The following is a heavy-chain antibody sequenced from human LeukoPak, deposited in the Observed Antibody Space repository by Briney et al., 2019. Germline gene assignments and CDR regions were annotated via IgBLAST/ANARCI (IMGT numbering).Heavy chain of an antibody. CDR1: GGSISSYY. Sequence: SETLSLTCTVSGGSISSYYWSWIRQPPGKGLEWIGYISDSVSTNYNTSLRSRVALSVDTSKNQFSLKLSSVTAADTAVYYCARCDYGSGWLCFVYW. V-gene: IGHV4-59*12. CDR3: ARCDYGSGWLCFVYW. CDR2: ISDSVST. D-gene: IGHD6-19*01. J-gene: IGHJ2*01.